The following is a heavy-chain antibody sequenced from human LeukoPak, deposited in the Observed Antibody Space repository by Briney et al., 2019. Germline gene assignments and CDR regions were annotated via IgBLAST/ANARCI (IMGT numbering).Heavy chain of an antibody. CDR3: ARGERAAAGLVTR. Sequence: ASVKVSCKASGYTFTSYDINWVRQATGQGLEWMGWMNPNSGNTGYAQKFQGRVTITRNTSISTAYMELSSLRSEDTAVYYCARGERAAAGLVTRWGQGTLVTVSS. J-gene: IGHJ4*02. D-gene: IGHD6-13*01. V-gene: IGHV1-8*03. CDR2: MNPNSGNT. CDR1: GYTFTSYD.